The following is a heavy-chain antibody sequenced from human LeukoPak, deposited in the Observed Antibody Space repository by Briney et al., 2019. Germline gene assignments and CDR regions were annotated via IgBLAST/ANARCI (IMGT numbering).Heavy chain of an antibody. CDR3: ARIGYYDSSGYGREDY. CDR1: GFSPSTSGMC. J-gene: IGHJ4*02. V-gene: IGHV2-70*11. Sequence: SGPALLQPTPTLTLTCTFSGFSPSTSGMCVSWIRQPPGKALEWLSRIDWDDDKYYNTSLKTRLTISKDTSKNQVVLTMTNMDPVDTATYYCARIGYYDSSGYGREDYWGQGTLVTVSS. CDR2: IDWDDDK. D-gene: IGHD3-22*01.